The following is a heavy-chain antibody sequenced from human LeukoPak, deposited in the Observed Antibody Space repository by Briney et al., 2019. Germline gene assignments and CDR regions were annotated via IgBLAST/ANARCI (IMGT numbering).Heavy chain of an antibody. CDR3: ARYAWRRYSYGYKPGQFDY. CDR1: GYSFTSYW. CDR2: ICPGDSDT. D-gene: IGHD5-18*01. J-gene: IGHJ4*02. V-gene: IGHV5-51*01. Sequence: GESLKISCKGSGYSFTSYWIGWVRQMPGKGLEWMGIICPGDSDTRYSPSFQGQVTISADKSISTAYLQWSSLKASDTAMYYCARYAWRRYSYGYKPGQFDYWGQGTLVTVSS.